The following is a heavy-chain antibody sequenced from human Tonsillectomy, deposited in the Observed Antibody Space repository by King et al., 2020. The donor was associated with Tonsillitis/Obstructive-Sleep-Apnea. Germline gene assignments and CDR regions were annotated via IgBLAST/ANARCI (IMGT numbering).Heavy chain of an antibody. V-gene: IGHV3-7*03. CDR3: ARDANARVRSVSFDSLDC. J-gene: IGHJ3*01. Sequence: VQLVESGGGLVQPGGSLRLSCAASGFTFSTYWMMWVRQAPGRGLEWVANIKQDGSTKNYVDSVTGRFTISRDNAKRSLYLQMDSLRAEDTAVYYCARDANARVRSVSFDSLDCWGRGTMVTVSS. D-gene: IGHD5/OR15-5a*01. CDR2: IKQDGSTK. CDR1: GFTFSTYW.